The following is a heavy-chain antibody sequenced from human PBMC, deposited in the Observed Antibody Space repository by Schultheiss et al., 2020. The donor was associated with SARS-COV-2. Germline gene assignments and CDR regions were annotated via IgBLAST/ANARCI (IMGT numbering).Heavy chain of an antibody. V-gene: IGHV1-2*02. CDR3: ARRGRYYYENWFDP. D-gene: IGHD3-22*01. CDR2: INPNSGGT. J-gene: IGHJ5*02. Sequence: ASVKVSCKASGYSFSDYYIEWVRQAPGQGLEWMGWINPNSGGTNYAQKFQGRVTMTRDTSISTAYMELSRLRSDDTAVYYCARRGRYYYENWFDPWGQGTLVTVSS. CDR1: GYSFSDYY.